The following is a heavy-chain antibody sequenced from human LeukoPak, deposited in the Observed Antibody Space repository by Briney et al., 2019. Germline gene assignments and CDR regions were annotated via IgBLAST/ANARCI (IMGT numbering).Heavy chain of an antibody. CDR3: AKVGGSKYYYYYYMDV. Sequence: PGGSLRLSCAASGFTFDDYAMHWVRQAPGKGLEWVSGISWNSGSIGYADSVKGRFTISRGNAKNSLYLQMNSLRAEDTALYYCAKVGGSKYYYYYYMDVWGKGTTVTVSS. V-gene: IGHV3-9*01. D-gene: IGHD3-10*01. J-gene: IGHJ6*03. CDR1: GFTFDDYA. CDR2: ISWNSGSI.